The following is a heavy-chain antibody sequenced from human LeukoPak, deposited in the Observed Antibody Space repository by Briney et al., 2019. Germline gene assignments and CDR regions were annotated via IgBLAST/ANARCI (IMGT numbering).Heavy chain of an antibody. Sequence: SGTVSCKASGGTFSSYAISWVRQAPGQGLEWMGGIIPIFGTANYAQKFQGRVTITADESTSTAYMELSSLRSEDTAVYYCARGTSSIAARPSNYYGMDVWGQGTTVTVSS. CDR1: GGTFSSYA. CDR3: ARGTSSIAARPSNYYGMDV. CDR2: IIPIFGTA. D-gene: IGHD6-6*01. V-gene: IGHV1-69*13. J-gene: IGHJ6*02.